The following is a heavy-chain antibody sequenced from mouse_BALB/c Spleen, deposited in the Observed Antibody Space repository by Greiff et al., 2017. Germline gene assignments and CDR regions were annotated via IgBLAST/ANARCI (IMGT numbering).Heavy chain of an antibody. D-gene: IGHD3-2*01. J-gene: IGHJ2*01. CDR1: GFNIKDYY. CDR2: IDPENGNT. V-gene: IGHV14-1*02. Sequence: EVQLQQSGAELVRPGALVKLSCKASGFNIKDYYMHWVKQRPEQGLEWIGWIDPENGNTIYDPKFQGKASITADTSSNTAYLQLSSLTSEDTAVYYCASDSSGYRYWGQGTTLTVSS. CDR3: ASDSSGYRY.